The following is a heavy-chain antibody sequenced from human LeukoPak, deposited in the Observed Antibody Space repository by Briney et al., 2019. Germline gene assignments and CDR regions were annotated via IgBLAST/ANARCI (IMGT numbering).Heavy chain of an antibody. D-gene: IGHD3-10*01. J-gene: IGHJ5*02. CDR1: GYTLTSYY. Sequence: ASVKVSCKASGYTLTSYYMHWVRQAPGQGLEWMGIINPSGGSTSYAQKFQGRVTMTRDTSTSTVYMELSSLRSEDTAVYYCARAVGYYGSGSSNDPWGQGTLVTVSS. CDR3: ARAVGYYGSGSSNDP. CDR2: INPSGGST. V-gene: IGHV1-46*01.